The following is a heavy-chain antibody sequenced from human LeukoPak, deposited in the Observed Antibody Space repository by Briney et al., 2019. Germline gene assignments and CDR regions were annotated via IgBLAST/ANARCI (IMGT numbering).Heavy chain of an antibody. Sequence: GGSLRLSCAASGFTFSNYWMHWVRQAPGKGLVWVSRINSDGSSTSYADSVKGRFTISRDNAKNTLYLQMNSLKAEDTAVYYCARVSSGSYFGYYYYYMDVWGKGTTVTVSS. CDR1: GFTFSNYW. CDR3: ARVSSGSYFGYYYYYMDV. V-gene: IGHV3-74*01. D-gene: IGHD1-26*01. J-gene: IGHJ6*03. CDR2: INSDGSST.